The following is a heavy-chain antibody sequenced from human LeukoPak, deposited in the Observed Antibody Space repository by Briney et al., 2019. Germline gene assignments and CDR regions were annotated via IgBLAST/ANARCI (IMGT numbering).Heavy chain of an antibody. D-gene: IGHD3-3*01. CDR1: GGSISSYY. J-gene: IGHJ4*02. V-gene: IGHV4-59*01. Sequence: SETLSLTCTVSGGSISSYYWSWIRQPPGKGLEWIGYIYYSGSTNYNPSLKSRVTISVDTSKNQFSLELSSVTAADTAVYYCASTTITIFAGPTFDYWGQGTLVTVSS. CDR3: ASTTITIFAGPTFDY. CDR2: IYYSGST.